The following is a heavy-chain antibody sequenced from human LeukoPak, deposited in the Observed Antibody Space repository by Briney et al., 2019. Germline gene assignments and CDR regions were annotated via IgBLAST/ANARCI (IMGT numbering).Heavy chain of an antibody. CDR2: INHSGST. V-gene: IGHV4-34*01. CDR3: ARAPEDSSGYYSRAYYFDY. D-gene: IGHD3-22*01. J-gene: IGHJ4*02. CDR1: GGSISSYY. Sequence: SETLSLTCTVSGGSISSYYWSWIRQPPGKGLEWIGEINHSGSTNYNPSLKSRVTISVDTSKNQFSLKLSSVTTADTAVYYCARAPEDSSGYYSRAYYFDYWGQGTLVTVSS.